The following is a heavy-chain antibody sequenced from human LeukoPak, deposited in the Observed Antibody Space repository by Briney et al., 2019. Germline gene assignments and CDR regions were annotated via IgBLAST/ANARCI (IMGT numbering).Heavy chain of an antibody. CDR3: AKDYYDSSGYLDY. CDR1: GFTFSSYG. Sequence: GGSLRLSCAASGFTFSSYGMHWVRQAPGKGLEWVAVISYDGSNKYYADSVKGRFTISRENSKNTLYLQMNSLRAEDTAVYYCAKDYYDSSGYLDYWGQGTLVTVSS. J-gene: IGHJ4*02. CDR2: ISYDGSNK. D-gene: IGHD3-22*01. V-gene: IGHV3-30*18.